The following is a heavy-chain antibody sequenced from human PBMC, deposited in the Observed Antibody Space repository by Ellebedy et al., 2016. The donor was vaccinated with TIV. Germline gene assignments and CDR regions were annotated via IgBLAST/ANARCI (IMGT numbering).Heavy chain of an antibody. Sequence: SETLSLTXTVSGGSISSYYWSWIRQPPGKGLEWIGYIYYSGSTNYNPSLKSRVTISVDTSKNQFSLKLSSVPAADTAVYYCARESKGMATTFDYWGQGTLVTVSS. D-gene: IGHD5-24*01. CDR3: ARESKGMATTFDY. J-gene: IGHJ4*02. CDR2: IYYSGST. V-gene: IGHV4-59*01. CDR1: GGSISSYY.